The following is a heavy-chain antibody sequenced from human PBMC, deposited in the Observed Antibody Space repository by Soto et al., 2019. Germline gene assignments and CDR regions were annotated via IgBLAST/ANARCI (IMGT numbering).Heavy chain of an antibody. J-gene: IGHJ4*02. CDR1: GGTFSSYA. CDR3: AGHDYGDYVASYYFDY. Sequence: QIQLVQSGAEVKKPGSSVKVSCKASGGTFSSYAISWVRQAPGQGLAWMGGIIPIFGTANYAQKFQGRVTITADESTSTAYMALSSLRSVDTAVYYCAGHDYGDYVASYYFDYWGQGTLVTVSS. CDR2: IIPIFGTA. D-gene: IGHD4-17*01. V-gene: IGHV1-69*12.